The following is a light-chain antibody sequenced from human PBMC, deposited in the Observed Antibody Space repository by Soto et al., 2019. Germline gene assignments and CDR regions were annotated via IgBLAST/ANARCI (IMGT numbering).Light chain of an antibody. Sequence: QSALTQPRSVSGSPGQSVTISCTGTSSDVGVYNYVSWYQQHPGKAPQLVIYDVIKRPSGVPYRFSGSKSGNTASLTISGLQAEDEADYYCCSYAGSSLWVFGGGTKDTVL. CDR1: SSDVGVYNY. CDR2: DVI. V-gene: IGLV2-11*01. CDR3: CSYAGSSLWV. J-gene: IGLJ3*02.